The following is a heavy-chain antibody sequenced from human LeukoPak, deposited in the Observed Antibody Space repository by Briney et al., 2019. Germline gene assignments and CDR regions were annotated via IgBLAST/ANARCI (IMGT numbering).Heavy chain of an antibody. Sequence: EASVKVSCKASGYTFTGYYMHWVRQAPGQGLEWMGWINPNSGGTNYAQKFQGRVIMTRDTSINTAYLELNRLTSDDTAVYYCARGLDRVAGDNWGQGTVVTVSS. CDR1: GYTFTGYY. J-gene: IGHJ4*02. V-gene: IGHV1-2*02. D-gene: IGHD6-19*01. CDR3: ARGLDRVAGDN. CDR2: INPNSGGT.